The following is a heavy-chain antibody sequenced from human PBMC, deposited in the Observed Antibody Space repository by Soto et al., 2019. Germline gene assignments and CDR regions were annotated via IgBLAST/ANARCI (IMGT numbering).Heavy chain of an antibody. Sequence: QVQLVQSGAEVRRPGTSVMVSCKTSGYTFTDYDINWVRQATGQGLEWMGWMNPNSGNTGYAQKFQGRVSMTRNTATSIAYMQLSSLRSDDTAIYYCARDSSTTNPVWGQGTMVTVS. CDR1: GYTFTDYD. D-gene: IGHD2-2*01. CDR2: MNPNSGNT. J-gene: IGHJ3*01. V-gene: IGHV1-8*01. CDR3: ARDSSTTNPV.